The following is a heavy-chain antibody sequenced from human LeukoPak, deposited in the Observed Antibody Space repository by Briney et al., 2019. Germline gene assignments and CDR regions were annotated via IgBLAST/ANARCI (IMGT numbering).Heavy chain of an antibody. D-gene: IGHD3-10*02. J-gene: IGHJ4*02. CDR2: ISYDGSNK. CDR1: GSTFSSYG. V-gene: IGHV3-30*18. CDR3: AKDYYVRTERPQIDY. Sequence: QSGGSLRLSCAASGSTFSSYGMHWVRQAPGKGLERVAVISYDGSNKYYADSVKGRFTISRDNSKNTLYLQMNSLRAEDTAVYYCAKDYYVRTERPQIDYWGQGTLVTVSS.